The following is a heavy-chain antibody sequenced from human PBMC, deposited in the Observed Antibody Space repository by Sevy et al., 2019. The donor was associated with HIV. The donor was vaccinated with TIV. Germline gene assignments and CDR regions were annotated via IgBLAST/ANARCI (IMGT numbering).Heavy chain of an antibody. Sequence: GGSLRLSCAASGFTFSSYAMSWVRQAPGKGLEWVSAISGSGGSTYYADSVKGRFTISRDNSKNTLYLQMNSLRAEDTAVYYCAKDGYKPSVGDENSDYYMDVWGKGTTVTVSS. D-gene: IGHD1-20*01. V-gene: IGHV3-23*01. CDR1: GFTFSSYA. J-gene: IGHJ6*03. CDR2: ISGSGGST. CDR3: AKDGYKPSVGDENSDYYMDV.